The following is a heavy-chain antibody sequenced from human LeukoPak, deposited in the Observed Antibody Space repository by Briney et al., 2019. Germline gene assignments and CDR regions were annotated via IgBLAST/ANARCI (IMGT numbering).Heavy chain of an antibody. CDR3: TRMVIGAAGSVDFDY. V-gene: IGHV3-21*01. D-gene: IGHD6-13*01. Sequence: NPGGSLRLSCAASGFTFSSYTMTWVRQAPGKGLEWVSSITPSSSYIKYADSVKGRFTISRDDGKNSLYLQMDSLRAEDTAVYYCTRMVIGAAGSVDFDYWGQGTLVTVSS. CDR1: GFTFSSYT. J-gene: IGHJ4*02. CDR2: ITPSSSYI.